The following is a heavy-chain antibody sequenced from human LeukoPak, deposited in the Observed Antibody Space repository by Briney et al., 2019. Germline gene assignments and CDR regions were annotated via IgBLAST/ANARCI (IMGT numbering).Heavy chain of an antibody. CDR3: ARTSSWSDAFDI. CDR1: GGSFSGYY. Sequence: SETLSLTCGVYGGSFSGYYWSWIRQPPGKGLEWIGEINHSGSTNYNPSLKSRVTISVDTSKNQFSLKLSSVTAADTAVYYCARTSSWSDAFDIWGQGTMVTVSS. V-gene: IGHV4-34*01. D-gene: IGHD6-13*01. J-gene: IGHJ3*02. CDR2: INHSGST.